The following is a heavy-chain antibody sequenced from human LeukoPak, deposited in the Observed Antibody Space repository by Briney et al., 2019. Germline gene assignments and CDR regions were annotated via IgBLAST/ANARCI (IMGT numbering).Heavy chain of an antibody. J-gene: IGHJ5*02. CDR2: INPNSGGT. CDR3: ARGDIVVVPASLWFDP. Sequence: GASVKVSCKASGYTFTGYYMHWVRQAPGQGLEWMGWINPNSGGTNYARKFQGRVTMTRDTSISTAYMELSRLRSDDTAVYYCARGDIVVVPASLWFDPWGQGTLVTVSS. V-gene: IGHV1-2*02. CDR1: GYTFTGYY. D-gene: IGHD2-2*01.